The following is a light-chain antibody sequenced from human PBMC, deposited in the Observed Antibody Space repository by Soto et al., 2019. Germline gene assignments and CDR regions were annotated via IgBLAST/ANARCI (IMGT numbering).Light chain of an antibody. CDR1: SSDVGGYNY. V-gene: IGLV2-14*01. CDR2: DVS. J-gene: IGLJ2*01. Sequence: QSALTQPASVSGSPGQSITISCTGTSSDVGGYNYVSWYQQHQGKATKLMIYDVSNRPSGVSNRFSGSNSGNTASLTISGLQAEDEADYYCRSYTSRSTVVFSGGTKLTVL. CDR3: RSYTSRSTVV.